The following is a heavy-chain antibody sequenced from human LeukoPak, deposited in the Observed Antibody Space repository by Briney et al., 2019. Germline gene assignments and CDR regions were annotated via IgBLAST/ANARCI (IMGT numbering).Heavy chain of an antibody. V-gene: IGHV3-11*05. CDR1: GFTFSDYY. D-gene: IGHD6-19*01. CDR2: ISSGSSYT. Sequence: PGGSLRLSCAASGFTFSDYYMSYIRQAPGKGLEWVSYISSGSSYTSYADSVKGRFTISRDNAKNSLFLQMNSLRVEDTAVYYCARDGRAVAGIRPPDYLGQGILVTVSS. J-gene: IGHJ4*02. CDR3: ARDGRAVAGIRPPDY.